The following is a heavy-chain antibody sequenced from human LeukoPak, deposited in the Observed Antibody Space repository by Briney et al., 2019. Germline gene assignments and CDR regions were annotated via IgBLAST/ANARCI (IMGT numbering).Heavy chain of an antibody. D-gene: IGHD3-22*01. J-gene: IGHJ3*02. CDR3: THYYDGSGYYGAFDS. Sequence: GGSLRLSCAASGFTFSSYAMSWVRQAPGKGLEWVIVISSDGTNKYYADSVKGRFTVSRDNAKNSLYLQMNSLRAEDTAVYYCTHYYDGSGYYGAFDSWGQGTMVTVSS. V-gene: IGHV3-30-3*01. CDR2: ISSDGTNK. CDR1: GFTFSSYA.